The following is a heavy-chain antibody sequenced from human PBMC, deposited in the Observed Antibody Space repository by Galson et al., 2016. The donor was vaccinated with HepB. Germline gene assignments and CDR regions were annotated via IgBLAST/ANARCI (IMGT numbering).Heavy chain of an antibody. CDR1: GGSLSSFY. CDR3: TRGAKGVVGAADS. V-gene: IGHV4-59*01. Sequence: SETLSLTCTVSGGSLSSFYWSWIRQPPGKELEWIGYISSSGTTNYNPSLQSRVSISIDTSQNQFSLKLSSVTAADSAVYYCTRGAKGVVGAADSWGPGTLVTVSS. J-gene: IGHJ4*02. CDR2: ISSSGTT. D-gene: IGHD2-21*01.